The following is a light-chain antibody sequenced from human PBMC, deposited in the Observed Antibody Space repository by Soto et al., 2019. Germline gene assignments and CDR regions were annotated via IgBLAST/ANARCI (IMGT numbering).Light chain of an antibody. CDR2: END. CDR3: GTWDSSLSDYV. J-gene: IGLJ1*01. CDR1: TSNIGNNY. Sequence: QSVLTQPPSVSAAPGQKVTISCSGSTSNIGNNYVSWFQQLPGTAPKLLIYENDKRPSGIPDRFSGSTSGTSATLGITGLQTGDEADYYCGTWDSSLSDYVFATGTKLTVL. V-gene: IGLV1-51*02.